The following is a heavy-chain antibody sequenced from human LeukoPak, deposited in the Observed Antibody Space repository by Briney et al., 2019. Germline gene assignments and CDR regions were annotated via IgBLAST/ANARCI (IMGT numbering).Heavy chain of an antibody. CDR2: INPSGVRR. CDR1: GYTFTSYY. J-gene: IGHJ6*03. D-gene: IGHD2-15*01. V-gene: IGHV1-46*01. CDR3: ARDALYCSGGSCTDSYYYMDV. Sequence: GASVKVSCKASGYTFTSYYMHWLRQAPGHPLEWMGIINPSGVRRSYAQKFHGRVTITRDTSTSTVYMQLSSLRSEDPAVYYCARDALYCSGGSCTDSYYYMDVWGKGTTVTVSS.